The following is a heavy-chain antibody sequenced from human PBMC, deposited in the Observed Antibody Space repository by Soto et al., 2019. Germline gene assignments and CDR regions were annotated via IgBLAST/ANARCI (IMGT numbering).Heavy chain of an antibody. J-gene: IGHJ4*02. D-gene: IGHD2-2*01. CDR1: GDSVSSNSAA. CDR2: TYYRFTRYN. CDR3: ARDWTSSHFGC. Sequence: SQTLSLTYAISGDSVSSNSAALNWIRQSPSRGLELLGRTYYRFTRYNDYRLSVIRRIPIEPDTSNNQFCLQPKSVTPEDKAVYYCARDWTSSHFGCWGQGTLVTVS. V-gene: IGHV6-1*01.